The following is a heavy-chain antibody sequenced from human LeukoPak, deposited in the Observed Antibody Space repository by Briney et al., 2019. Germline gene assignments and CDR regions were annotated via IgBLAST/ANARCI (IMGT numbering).Heavy chain of an antibody. J-gene: IGHJ4*02. D-gene: IGHD5-24*01. CDR2: INPSGGSA. Sequence: ASVKVSCKASGYTFTSYYLHWVRQAPGQGLEWIGIINPSGGSASYAQKFQGRVTMTRDTSTSTLYMELSSLRPEDTAVYYCARDGWSEMGTILREVVSDYWGQGTLVTVSS. V-gene: IGHV1-46*01. CDR1: GYTFTSYY. CDR3: ARDGWSEMGTILREVVSDY.